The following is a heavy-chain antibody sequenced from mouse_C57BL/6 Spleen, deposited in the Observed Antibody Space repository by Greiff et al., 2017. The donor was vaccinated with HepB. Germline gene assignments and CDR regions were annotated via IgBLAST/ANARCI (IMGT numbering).Heavy chain of an antibody. V-gene: IGHV5-4*03. D-gene: IGHD2-3*01. CDR1: GFTFSSYA. CDR2: ISDGGSYT. Sequence: EVKVVESGGGLVKPGGSLKLSCAASGFTFSSYAMSWVRQTPEKRLEWVATISDGGSYTYYPDNVKGRFTISRDNAKNNLYLQMSHLKSEDTAMYYCARAIYDGYYKDFDYWGQGTTLTVSS. J-gene: IGHJ2*01. CDR3: ARAIYDGYYKDFDY.